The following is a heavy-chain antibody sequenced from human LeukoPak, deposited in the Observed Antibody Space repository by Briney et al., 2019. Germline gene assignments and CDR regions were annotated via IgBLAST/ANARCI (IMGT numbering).Heavy chain of an antibody. D-gene: IGHD1-26*01. V-gene: IGHV4-39*01. J-gene: IGHJ4*02. Sequence: SETLSLTCTVSGGSLSSSSYYWGWIRQPPGKGLEWIGCIYDSGSTYYNPSLKSRVTISVDTSNNQFSLKLSSVTAVDTAVYYGERQGIVGATSGPPLDYWGQGTLVTVSS. CDR1: GGSLSSSSYY. CDR3: ERQGIVGATSGPPLDY. CDR2: IYDSGST.